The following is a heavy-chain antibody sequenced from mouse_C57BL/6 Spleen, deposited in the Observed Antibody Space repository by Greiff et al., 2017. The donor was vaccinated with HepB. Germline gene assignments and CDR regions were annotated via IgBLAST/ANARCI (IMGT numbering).Heavy chain of an antibody. V-gene: IGHV1-81*01. CDR2: IYPRSGNT. Sequence: VQLQQSGAELARPGASVKLSCKASGYTFTSYGISWVKQRTGQGLEWIGEIYPRSGNTYYNEKFKGKATLTADKSSSTAYMELRSLTSEDSAVYFCARHPSYYYGSSYMWFAYWGQGTLVTVSA. CDR3: ARHPSYYYGSSYMWFAY. D-gene: IGHD1-1*01. J-gene: IGHJ3*01. CDR1: GYTFTSYG.